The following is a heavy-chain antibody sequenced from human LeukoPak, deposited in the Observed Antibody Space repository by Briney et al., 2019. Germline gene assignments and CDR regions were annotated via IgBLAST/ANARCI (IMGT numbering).Heavy chain of an antibody. CDR3: ATVDTAFRWFDP. CDR2: IYYSGST. CDR1: GGSISSYY. V-gene: IGHV4-59*01. D-gene: IGHD5-18*01. Sequence: TSETLSLTCTVSGGSISSYYWSWIRQPPGEGLEWIGYIYYSGSTNYNPSLKSRVTISVDTSKNQFSLKLSSVTAADTAVYYCATVDTAFRWFDPWGQGTLVTVSS. J-gene: IGHJ5*02.